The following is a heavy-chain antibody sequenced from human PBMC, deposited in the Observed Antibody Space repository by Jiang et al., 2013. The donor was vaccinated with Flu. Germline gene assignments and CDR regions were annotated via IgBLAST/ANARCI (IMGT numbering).Heavy chain of an antibody. CDR2: MNPNSGNT. V-gene: IGHV1-8*01. D-gene: IGHD6-19*01. Sequence: SGAEVKKPGASVKVSCKASGYTFTSYDINWVRQATGQGLEWMGWMNPNSGNTGYAQKFQGRVTMTRNTSISTAYMELSSLRSEDTAVYYCARSGNSSGWYWFALGANYYYGMDVWGQGTTVTVSS. J-gene: IGHJ6*02. CDR1: GYTFTSYD. CDR3: ARSGNSSGWYWFALGANYYYGMDV.